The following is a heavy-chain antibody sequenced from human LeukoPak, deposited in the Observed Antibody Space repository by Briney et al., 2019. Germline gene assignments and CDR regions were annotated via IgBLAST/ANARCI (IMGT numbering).Heavy chain of an antibody. V-gene: IGHV4-30-2*01. CDR3: ARAVVIIRASYFDY. J-gene: IGHJ4*02. D-gene: IGHD3-3*01. CDR2: IYHSGST. Sequence: SETLSLTCAVSGGSISSGGYSWSWIRQPPGKGLEWIGYIYHSGSTYYNPSLKSRVTISVDRSKNQFSLKLSSVTAADTAAYYCARAVVIIRASYFDYWGQGTLVTVSS. CDR1: GGSISSGGYS.